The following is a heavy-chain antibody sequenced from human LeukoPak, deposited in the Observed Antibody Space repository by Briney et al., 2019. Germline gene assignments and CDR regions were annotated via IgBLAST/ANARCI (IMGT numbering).Heavy chain of an antibody. J-gene: IGHJ2*01. D-gene: IGHD1-1*01. V-gene: IGHV3-20*04. CDR1: GFTFEDYG. CDR3: ARDHKRDWYFDL. Sequence: PGGSLRLSCAASGFTFEDYGMSWVRQAPGKGLEWVSGINWDGGSTGYADSVKGRFTISRDNAKNSLYLQMNSLRAEDTALYYCARDHKRDWYFDLWGRGTLVTVSS. CDR2: INWDGGST.